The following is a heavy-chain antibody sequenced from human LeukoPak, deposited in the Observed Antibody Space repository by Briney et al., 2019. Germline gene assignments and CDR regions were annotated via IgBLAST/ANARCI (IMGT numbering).Heavy chain of an antibody. J-gene: IGHJ3*02. CDR1: GFTFSSYW. Sequence: GGSLRLSCAASGFTFSSYWMHWVRQAPGKGLVWVSRISTDGSSTSYADSVKGRFTISRDNAKNTLYLQMNSLRAEDMAVYYCARERSSGTNAFDIWGQGTMVTVSS. CDR2: ISTDGSST. D-gene: IGHD3-22*01. CDR3: ARERSSGTNAFDI. V-gene: IGHV3-74*01.